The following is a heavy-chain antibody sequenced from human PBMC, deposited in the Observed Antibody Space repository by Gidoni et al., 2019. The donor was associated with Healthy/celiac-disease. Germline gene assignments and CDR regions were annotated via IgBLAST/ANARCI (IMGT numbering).Heavy chain of an antibody. CDR1: GFTFSSYG. Sequence: QVQLVESGGGVVQPGRSLRLSCAASGFTFSSYGMHWVRQAPGKGLEWVAVIWYDGSNKYYADSVKGRFTISRDNSKNTLYLQMNSLRAEDTAVYYCARGFMITFGGVIGLDDYWGQGTLVTVSS. D-gene: IGHD3-16*02. CDR3: ARGFMITFGGVIGLDDY. CDR2: IWYDGSNK. V-gene: IGHV3-33*01. J-gene: IGHJ4*02.